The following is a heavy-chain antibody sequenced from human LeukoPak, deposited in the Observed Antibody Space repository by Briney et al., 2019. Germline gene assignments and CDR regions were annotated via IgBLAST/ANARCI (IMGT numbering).Heavy chain of an antibody. Sequence: PGGSLRLSCAASRFTFSSFAMHWVRQAPGKGLEWVAFIRSGGSDERYADSVKGRFTISRDNSKNTLYLQMNSLRDEDTAVYYCAKDRSESYFYFDYWGQGTLVTVSS. D-gene: IGHD1-26*01. CDR3: AKDRSESYFYFDY. CDR2: IRSGGSDE. J-gene: IGHJ4*02. V-gene: IGHV3-30*02. CDR1: RFTFSSFA.